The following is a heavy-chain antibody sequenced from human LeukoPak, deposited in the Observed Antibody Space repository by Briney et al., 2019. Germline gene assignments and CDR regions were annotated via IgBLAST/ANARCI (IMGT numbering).Heavy chain of an antibody. D-gene: IGHD4-17*01. CDR2: LSGSGSST. CDR1: GFIFNKHA. V-gene: IGHV3-23*01. CDR3: AKAQYGDYGSYGMDV. J-gene: IGHJ6*02. Sequence: GGSLRLSCVASGFIFNKHAMSWVRQAPGKGLEWVSGLSGSGSSTDYADSVKGRFTVSRDNSKNTLFLQMNSLRAEDTAIYYCAKAQYGDYGSYGMDVWGQGTTVTVSS.